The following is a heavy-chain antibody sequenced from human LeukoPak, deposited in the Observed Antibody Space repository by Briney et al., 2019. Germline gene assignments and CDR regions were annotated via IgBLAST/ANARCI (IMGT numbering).Heavy chain of an antibody. Sequence: SETLSLTCAVCGGSFSGYYWSWIRQPPGKGLEWIGEINHSGSTNYNPSLKSRVTISVDTSKNQFSLKLSSVTAADTAVYYCARPGYCYDSSGYLYWGQGTLVTVSS. D-gene: IGHD3-22*01. CDR1: GGSFSGYY. CDR3: ARPGYCYDSSGYLY. CDR2: INHSGST. J-gene: IGHJ4*02. V-gene: IGHV4-34*01.